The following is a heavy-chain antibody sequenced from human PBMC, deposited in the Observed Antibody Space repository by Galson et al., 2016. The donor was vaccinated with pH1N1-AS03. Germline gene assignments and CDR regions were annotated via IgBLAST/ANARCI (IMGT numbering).Heavy chain of an antibody. V-gene: IGHV5-51*01. D-gene: IGHD6-6*01. Sequence: QSGAEVKKPGESLKIFCQGFGYSFTSHWIAWVRQMPGKGPEWMGSIYPGDSDIRYSPSFQGQVTISADTSAYLQWTSLKASDTAIYYCARQAGYTSSWSYFDTWGQGTLVTVSS. J-gene: IGHJ4*02. CDR2: IYPGDSDI. CDR3: ARQAGYTSSWSYFDT. CDR1: GYSFTSHW.